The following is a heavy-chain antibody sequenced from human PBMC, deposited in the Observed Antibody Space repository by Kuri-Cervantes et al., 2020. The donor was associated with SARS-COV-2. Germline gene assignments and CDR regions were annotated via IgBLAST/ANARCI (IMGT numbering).Heavy chain of an antibody. D-gene: IGHD3-9*01. V-gene: IGHV3-30*04. Sequence: GESLKIFCAASGFTFSSYAMHWVRQAPGKGLEWVAVISYNGSNKYYADSVKGRFTISRDNSKNTLYLQMNSLRAEDTAVYYCARAEGYYDILTGHHFDYWGQGTLVTVSS. CDR2: ISYNGSNK. CDR3: ARAEGYYDILTGHHFDY. J-gene: IGHJ4*02. CDR1: GFTFSSYA.